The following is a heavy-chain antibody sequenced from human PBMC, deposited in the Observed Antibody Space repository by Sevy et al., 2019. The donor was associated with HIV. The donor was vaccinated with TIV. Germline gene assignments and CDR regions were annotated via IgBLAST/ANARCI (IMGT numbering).Heavy chain of an antibody. D-gene: IGHD3-10*01. Sequence: GGSLRLSCAASGFTFSDYYMNWIRQAPGKGLEWVSYISSSSRYINYADSLKGRFTISRDNAKNSLYLQMNSLRAEDTAVYYCARRPDLGSVIRTGVMDVWGQGTTVTVSS. CDR3: ARRPDLGSVIRTGVMDV. CDR2: ISSSSRYI. V-gene: IGHV3-11*06. J-gene: IGHJ6*02. CDR1: GFTFSDYY.